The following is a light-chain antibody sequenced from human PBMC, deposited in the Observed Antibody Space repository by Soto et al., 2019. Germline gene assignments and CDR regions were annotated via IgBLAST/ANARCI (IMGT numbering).Light chain of an antibody. CDR3: SSYTSSTIYV. CDR1: SSDVGIYNY. Sequence: QSVRTQPASVSGSPGQAITISCTGTSSDVGIYNYVSWYQQHPGKAPKLMIYDVSNRPSGVSNRFSGSKSGNTASLSISGLQAEDEADYYCSSYTSSTIYVFGTGTKVTVL. V-gene: IGLV2-14*01. CDR2: DVS. J-gene: IGLJ1*01.